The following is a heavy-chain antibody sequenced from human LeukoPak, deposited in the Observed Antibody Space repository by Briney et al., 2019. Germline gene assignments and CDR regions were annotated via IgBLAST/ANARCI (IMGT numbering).Heavy chain of an antibody. Sequence: ASVKLSCKASGFTFTGYYMHWVRQAPGQGLEYVGWINPNSGDTNHAQNFQGRVTLTRDTSISTAYTELSSLRSDDSALYYCAGEYCSGGTCRQGFDYWGQGTLVTVSS. CDR1: GFTFTGYY. CDR3: AGEYCSGGTCRQGFDY. V-gene: IGHV1-2*02. D-gene: IGHD2-15*01. CDR2: INPNSGDT. J-gene: IGHJ4*02.